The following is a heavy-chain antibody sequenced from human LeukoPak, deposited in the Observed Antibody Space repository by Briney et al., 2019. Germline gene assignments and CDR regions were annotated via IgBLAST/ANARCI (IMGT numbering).Heavy chain of an antibody. J-gene: IGHJ4*02. CDR3: AKEPTSRGYNGIDY. D-gene: IGHD3-22*01. CDR1: GFTFSTYA. Sequence: GGSLRLSRAASGFTFSTYAMHWVRQAPGKGLEWVACIHSDGSKKYYADSVKGRFTISRDNSKNTLSLQMNSPRAEDTAVYYCAKEPTSRGYNGIDYWGQGTLVTVSS. CDR2: IHSDGSKK. V-gene: IGHV3-30*02.